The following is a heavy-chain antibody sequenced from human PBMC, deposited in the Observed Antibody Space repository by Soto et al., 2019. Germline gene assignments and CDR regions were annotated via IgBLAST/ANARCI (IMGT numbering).Heavy chain of an antibody. V-gene: IGHV3-33*01. Sequence: GESLKISCAASGFTFSSYGMHWVRQAPGKGLEWVAVIWYDGSNKYYADSVKGRFTISRDNSKNTLYLQMNSLRAEDTAVYYCARGNDYGDSELDYWGQGTLVTVSS. J-gene: IGHJ4*02. CDR1: GFTFSSYG. D-gene: IGHD4-17*01. CDR2: IWYDGSNK. CDR3: ARGNDYGDSELDY.